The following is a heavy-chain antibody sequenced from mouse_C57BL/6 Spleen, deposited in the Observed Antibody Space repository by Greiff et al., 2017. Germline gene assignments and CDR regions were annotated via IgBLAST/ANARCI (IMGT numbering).Heavy chain of an antibody. J-gene: IGHJ3*01. CDR2: IDPSDSYT. CDR1: GYTFTSYW. Sequence: QVQLKQPGAELVMPGASVKLSCKASGYTFTSYWMHWVKQRPGQGLEWIGEIDPSDSYTNYNQKFKGKSTLTVDKSSSTAYMQLSSLTSEDSAVYYCASRGYSNSWFAYWGQGTLVTVSA. D-gene: IGHD2-5*01. CDR3: ASRGYSNSWFAY. V-gene: IGHV1-69*01.